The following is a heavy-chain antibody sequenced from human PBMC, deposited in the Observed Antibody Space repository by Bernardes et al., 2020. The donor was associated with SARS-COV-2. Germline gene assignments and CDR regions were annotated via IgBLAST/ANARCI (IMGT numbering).Heavy chain of an antibody. CDR3: ATEDGEWLES. Sequence: VGSLLRSCAASGFTFRDPTMQWVRQAPGPGMEWVAVIWHEGSREYYVDSVKGRFAISRDNSNNTLYLQMNNLRVEDTALYRCATEDGEWLESWGQGTLVTVSS. CDR1: GFTFRDPT. J-gene: IGHJ5*01. V-gene: IGHV3-33*01. CDR2: IWHEGSRE. D-gene: IGHD4-17*01.